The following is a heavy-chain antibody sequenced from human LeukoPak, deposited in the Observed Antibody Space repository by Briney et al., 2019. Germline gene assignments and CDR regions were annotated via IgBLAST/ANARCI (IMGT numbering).Heavy chain of an antibody. D-gene: IGHD5-18*01. CDR1: GGTFSSYA. Sequence: GASVKVSCKASGGTFSSYAISWVRQAPGQGLEWMGRIIPILGIANYAQKFQGRVTITADKSTSTAYMELSSLRSEDTAVYYCARETWIQLWRVPPNRFDYWGQGTLVTVSS. CDR2: IIPILGIA. J-gene: IGHJ4*02. CDR3: ARETWIQLWRVPPNRFDY. V-gene: IGHV1-69*04.